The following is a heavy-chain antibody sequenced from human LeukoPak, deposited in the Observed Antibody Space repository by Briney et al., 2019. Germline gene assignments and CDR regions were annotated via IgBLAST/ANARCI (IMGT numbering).Heavy chain of an antibody. Sequence: SETLSLTCTVYGGSISSSSYYWGWIRQSPGKGLEWIGSIYYSGSTYYNPSLKSRVTISVDTSKNQFSLKLSSVTAADTAVYYCARGYLSVVGFDYWGQGTLVTVSS. CDR2: IYYSGST. J-gene: IGHJ4*02. D-gene: IGHD2-21*01. V-gene: IGHV4-39*01. CDR1: GGSISSSSYY. CDR3: ARGYLSVVGFDY.